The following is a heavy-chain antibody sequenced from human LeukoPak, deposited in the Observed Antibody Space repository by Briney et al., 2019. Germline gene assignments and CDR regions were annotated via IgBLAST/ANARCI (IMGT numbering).Heavy chain of an antibody. CDR2: IIPIFGTA. D-gene: IGHD6-13*01. CDR3: AREDRYSSSWYGVKY. V-gene: IGHV1-69*13. Sequence: GASVKVSCKASGGTFSSYAISWVRQAPGQGLEWMGGIIPIFGTANYAQKFQGRATITADESTSTAYMELSSLRSEDTAVYYCAREDRYSSSWYGVKYWGQGTLVTVSS. J-gene: IGHJ4*02. CDR1: GGTFSSYA.